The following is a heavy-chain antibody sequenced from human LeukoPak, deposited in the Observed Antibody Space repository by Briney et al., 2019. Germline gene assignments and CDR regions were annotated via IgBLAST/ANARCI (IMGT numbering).Heavy chain of an antibody. CDR1: GFTFSSYG. CDR3: ASSPLWCGEQYFDY. V-gene: IGHV3-33*01. CDR2: LWYDGSNK. D-gene: IGHD3-10*01. Sequence: PGGSLRLSCAASGFTFSSYGMHWVRQAPGKGLEWVAVLWYDGSNKYYADSVKGRFTISRDNSKNTLYLQMNSLRAEDTAVYYCASSPLWCGEQYFDYWGQGTLVTVSS. J-gene: IGHJ4*02.